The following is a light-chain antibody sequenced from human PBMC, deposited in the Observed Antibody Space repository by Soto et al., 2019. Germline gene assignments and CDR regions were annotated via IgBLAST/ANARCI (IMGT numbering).Light chain of an antibody. V-gene: IGLV2-14*01. J-gene: IGLJ1*01. CDR2: AVS. CDR3: SSYTSDSSYV. CDR1: SSDVGLYDY. Sequence: QSALTQPASVSGSPGQSITISCTGTSSDVGLYDYVSWYQQHPGKAPPLMIYAVSNRPSGVSNRFSASKSGNTASLFISGLQAEAEADYYCSSYTSDSSYVFGSGTKVTVL.